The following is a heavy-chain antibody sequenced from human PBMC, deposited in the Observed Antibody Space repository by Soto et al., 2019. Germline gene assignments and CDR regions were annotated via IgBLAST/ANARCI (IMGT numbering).Heavy chain of an antibody. CDR2: IIPMFGTA. J-gene: IGHJ4*02. CDR1: GGTFSSYA. V-gene: IGHV1-69*12. Sequence: QVQLVQSGAEVKKPGSSVKVSCKAAGGTFSSYAISWVRQAPGQGLEWMGGIIPMFGTANYAQKFQGRVTITADESTSTDYMQLGSLRSEDTAMYYCASGPGLIAFDYWGQGTLVTVSS. CDR3: ASGPGLIAFDY. D-gene: IGHD3-22*01.